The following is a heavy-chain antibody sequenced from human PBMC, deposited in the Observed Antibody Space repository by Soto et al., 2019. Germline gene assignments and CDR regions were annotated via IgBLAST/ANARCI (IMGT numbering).Heavy chain of an antibody. Sequence: ASVKVSCKASGYTFTSYGISWVRQAPGQGLEWMGWISAYNGNTNYAQKLQGRVTMTTDTSTSTAYMELRSLRSDDTAVYYCARDSVXGPQIVVVPAAIIWFDPWGQGTLVTVSS. V-gene: IGHV1-18*01. CDR3: ARDSVXGPQIVVVPAAIIWFDP. D-gene: IGHD2-2*02. CDR1: GYTFTSYG. J-gene: IGHJ5*02. CDR2: ISAYNGNT.